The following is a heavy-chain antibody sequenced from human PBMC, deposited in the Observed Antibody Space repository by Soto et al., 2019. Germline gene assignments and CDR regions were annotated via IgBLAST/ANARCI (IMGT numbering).Heavy chain of an antibody. Sequence: PSETLSLTCTVSGGSISSYYWSWIRQPPGKGLEWIGYIYYSGSTNYNPSLKSRVTISVDTSKNQFSLKLSSVTAADTAVYYCASGITMVRGVIITGYFQHWGQGTLVTVSS. V-gene: IGHV4-59*01. CDR3: ASGITMVRGVIITGYFQH. J-gene: IGHJ1*01. D-gene: IGHD3-10*01. CDR2: IYYSGST. CDR1: GGSISSYY.